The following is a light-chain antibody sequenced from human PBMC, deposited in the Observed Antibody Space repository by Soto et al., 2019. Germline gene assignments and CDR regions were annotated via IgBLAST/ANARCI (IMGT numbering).Light chain of an antibody. CDR1: QGISSY. J-gene: IGKJ5*01. CDR3: QQYYTYAT. CDR2: DAS. Sequence: AIRMTQSPSSLSASTGDRVTITFRASQGISSYLAWYQQKPGKAPKPLIFDASTLRTGVPSRFSGSGSGSEFNFTITGLQPDDFATYFCQQYYTYATFGHGTRLEIK. V-gene: IGKV1-8*01.